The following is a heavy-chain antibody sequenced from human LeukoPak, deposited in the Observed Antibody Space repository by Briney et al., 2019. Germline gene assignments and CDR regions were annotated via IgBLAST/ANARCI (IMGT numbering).Heavy chain of an antibody. Sequence: SETLSLTCTVSGGSISSNNYYWGWIRQPPGKGLEWIGNIYFTGSTYYSPSLKSRVTISVDTSNNQFSLKLNSVTAADTAVYYCARRSYCSSITRSRTFDYWGQGTLVIVSS. CDR2: IYFTGST. CDR1: GGSISSNNYY. CDR3: ARRSYCSSITRSRTFDY. D-gene: IGHD2-2*01. V-gene: IGHV4-39*01. J-gene: IGHJ4*02.